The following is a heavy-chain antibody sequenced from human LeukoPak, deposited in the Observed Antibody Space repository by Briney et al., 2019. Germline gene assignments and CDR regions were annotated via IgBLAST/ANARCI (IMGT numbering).Heavy chain of an antibody. CDR3: ARDGYGDHRGYFDY. CDR1: GYTFTSYD. D-gene: IGHD4-17*01. J-gene: IGHJ4*02. V-gene: IGHV1-8*01. Sequence: ASVKVSCKASGYTFTSYDINWVRQATGQGLEWMGWMNPNSGNTGYAQKFQGRVTMTTDTSTSTAYMELRSLRSDDTAVYYCARDGYGDHRGYFDYWGQGTLVTVSS. CDR2: MNPNSGNT.